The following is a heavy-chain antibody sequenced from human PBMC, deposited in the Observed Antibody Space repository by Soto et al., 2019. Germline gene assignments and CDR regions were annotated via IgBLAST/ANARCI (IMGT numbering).Heavy chain of an antibody. CDR2: IYYNGNA. D-gene: IGHD6-19*01. J-gene: IGHJ5*02. Sequence: PSETLSLTCSVSGGSFSNTIYYWAWVRQPPGKGLEWIGSIYYNGNAFYNPSLKSRVTISVDSSKSQFSLKVTSVTAADTAVYYCARHMRAVAYPLGSWGQGALVPVSS. V-gene: IGHV4-39*01. CDR1: GGSFSNTIYY. CDR3: ARHMRAVAYPLGS.